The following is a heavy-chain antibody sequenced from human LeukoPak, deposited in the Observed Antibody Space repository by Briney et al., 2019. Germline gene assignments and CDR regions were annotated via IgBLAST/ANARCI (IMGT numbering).Heavy chain of an antibody. D-gene: IGHD3-10*01. CDR2: IYYSGST. V-gene: IGHV4-39*07. Sequence: SETLSLTCTVSGGSISSSSYYWGWIRQPPGKGLEWIGSIYYSGSTYYNPSLKSRVTISVDTSKNQFSLKLSSVTAADTAVYYCAGPAGRHDAFDIWGQGTMVTVSS. CDR1: GGSISSSSYY. CDR3: AGPAGRHDAFDI. J-gene: IGHJ3*02.